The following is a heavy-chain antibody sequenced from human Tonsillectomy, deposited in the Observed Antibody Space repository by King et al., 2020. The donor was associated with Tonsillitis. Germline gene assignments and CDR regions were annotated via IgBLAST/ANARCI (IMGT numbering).Heavy chain of an antibody. J-gene: IGHJ4*02. D-gene: IGHD3-10*01. CDR3: ARDILYPGSFVYFDY. CDR2: INQEGTDN. Sequence: VQLVESGGGLVQPGGSLRLSCAASGFTFSSFWMSWVRQAPGKGLEWLANINQEGTDNYYVDSVKGRFTISRDNAKHSLYLQLNSLRAEDTAVYYCARDILYPGSFVYFDYWGQGTLVTVSS. CDR1: GFTFSSFW. V-gene: IGHV3-7*03.